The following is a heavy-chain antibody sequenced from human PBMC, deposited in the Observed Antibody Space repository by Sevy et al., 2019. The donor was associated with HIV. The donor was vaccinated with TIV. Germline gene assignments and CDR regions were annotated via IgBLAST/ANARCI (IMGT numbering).Heavy chain of an antibody. Sequence: GSLRLSCVASGFTLNNYWMHWVHQAPGKGLEWVANINQDGGVTYYVDSVRGRFTISRDNGRNLVFLQMNSLRVDDTALYFCVRAIAKDGSFWGQGTLVTVSS. CDR1: GFTLNNYW. D-gene: IGHD6-13*01. CDR3: VRAIAKDGSF. CDR2: INQDGGVT. J-gene: IGHJ4*02. V-gene: IGHV3-7*01.